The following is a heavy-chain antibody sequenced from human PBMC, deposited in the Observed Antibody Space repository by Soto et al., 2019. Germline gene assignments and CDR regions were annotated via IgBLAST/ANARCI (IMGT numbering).Heavy chain of an antibody. Sequence: QVQLVQSGAEVKKPGSSVKVSCKASGGTFSSYAISWVRQAPGQGLEWMGGIIPIFGTANYAQKFQGRVTITADESTSTAYMELSSLISEDTAVYYCARLRGFRVRYGMDVWGQGTTVTVSS. CDR2: IIPIFGTA. CDR3: ARLRGFRVRYGMDV. V-gene: IGHV1-69*12. J-gene: IGHJ6*02. CDR1: GGTFSSYA. D-gene: IGHD3-10*01.